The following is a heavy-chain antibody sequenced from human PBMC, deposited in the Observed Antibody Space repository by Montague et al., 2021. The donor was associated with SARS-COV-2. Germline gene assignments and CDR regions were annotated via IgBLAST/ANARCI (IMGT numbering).Heavy chain of an antibody. CDR1: GDSISSRSYY. CDR3: ARQYGNYCDNACSCGGTVYVQFSMKQFSVTAAAMAASDCASHSREYNDAGSYCAAVDY. CDR2: VSYSGST. D-gene: IGHD4-11*01. V-gene: IGHV4-39*01. J-gene: IGHJ4*02. Sequence: SETLSLTCTVSGDSISSRSYYWGWIRQPPGKGLEWIGTVSYSGSTYYKSSLKSRVTIYVDTSKNQFSLKLSSVTAADTAIYYCARQYGNYCDNACSCGGTVYVQFSMKQFSVTAAAMAASDCASHSREYNDAGSYCAAVDYWGQGTLVTVSS.